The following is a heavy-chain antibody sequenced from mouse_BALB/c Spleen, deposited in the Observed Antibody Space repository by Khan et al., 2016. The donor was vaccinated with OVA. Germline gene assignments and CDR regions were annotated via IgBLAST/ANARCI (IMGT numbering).Heavy chain of an antibody. J-gene: IGHJ2*01. V-gene: IGHV1-7*01. CDR1: GYTFINYW. Sequence: QMQLEEFGAELAKPGASVKMSCKASGYTFINYWILWIKQRPGQGLEWIGYINPSTGYTEYNQNFKDKATLTADKSSSTAYMQLSSLTSEDSTVYYCARRGLRWDFDYWGQGTTLTVSS. CDR3: ARRGLRWDFDY. CDR2: INPSTGYT. D-gene: IGHD1-1*01.